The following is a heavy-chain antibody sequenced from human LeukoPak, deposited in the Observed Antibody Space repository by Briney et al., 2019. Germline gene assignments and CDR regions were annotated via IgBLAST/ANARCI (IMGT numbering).Heavy chain of an antibody. CDR2: MNPNSGNT. J-gene: IGHJ4*02. V-gene: IGHV1-8*01. D-gene: IGHD3-9*01. Sequence: ASVKVSCKASGYTFTSYDINWVRQATGQGLEWMGWMNPNSGNTGYAQKFQGRVTMTRNTSISTACMELSSLRSEDTAVYYCARVLDILTGYFDYWGQGTLVTVSS. CDR1: GYTFTSYD. CDR3: ARVLDILTGYFDY.